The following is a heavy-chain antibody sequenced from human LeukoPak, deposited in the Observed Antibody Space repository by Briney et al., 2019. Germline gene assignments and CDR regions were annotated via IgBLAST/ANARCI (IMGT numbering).Heavy chain of an antibody. CDR2: IYYSGST. CDR3: ARGSGVRGDY. Sequence: SETLSLTCTVSGGXISSGDYYWSWIRQPPGKSLEWIGYIYYSGSTYYNPSLKSRVTISVDTSKNQFSLKLSSVTAADTAVYYCARGSGVRGDYWGQGTLVTVSS. V-gene: IGHV4-30-4*01. CDR1: GGXISSGDYY. D-gene: IGHD3-10*01. J-gene: IGHJ4*02.